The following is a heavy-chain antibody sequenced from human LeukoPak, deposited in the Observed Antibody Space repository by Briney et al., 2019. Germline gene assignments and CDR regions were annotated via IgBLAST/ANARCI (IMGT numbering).Heavy chain of an antibody. CDR1: GFTFSSYW. J-gene: IGHJ6*02. CDR2: INSDGSST. Sequence: GGSLRLSCAASGFTFSSYWMHWVRQAPGKGLVWVSRINSDGSSTSYADSVKGRFTISRDNAKNTLYLQMNSLRAEDTAVYYCARPYYDILTGYPPYGMDVWGQGTTVTVSS. V-gene: IGHV3-74*01. CDR3: ARPYYDILTGYPPYGMDV. D-gene: IGHD3-9*01.